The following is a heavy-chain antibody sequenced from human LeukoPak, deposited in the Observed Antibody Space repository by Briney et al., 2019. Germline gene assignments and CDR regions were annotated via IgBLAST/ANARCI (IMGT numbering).Heavy chain of an antibody. D-gene: IGHD3-10*02. CDR3: LTRMFTGAFDI. V-gene: IGHV3-48*04. CDR1: GFTFSSYS. J-gene: IGHJ3*02. Sequence: PGGSLRLSCAASGFTFSSYSMNWVRQAPGKGLEWVSYISSSSSTIYYADSVKGRFTISRDNAKNSLYLQMNSLRAEDTAVYYCLTRMFTGAFDIWGQGTMVTVSS. CDR2: ISSSSSTI.